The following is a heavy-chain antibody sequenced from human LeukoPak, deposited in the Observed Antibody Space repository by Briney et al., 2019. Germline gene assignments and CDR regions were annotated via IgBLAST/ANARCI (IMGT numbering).Heavy chain of an antibody. CDR1: GYTFTSYD. V-gene: IGHV1-8*02. D-gene: IGHD6-13*01. Sequence: ASVKDSSKASGYTFTSYDINWVRQATGQGLEWMGWMKPDNGDTGYAQKFQGRVTMTRDTSISTAYMELSSLTSEDTAVYYCARRPPHCSSSDYWGQR. CDR3: ARRPPHCSSSDY. J-gene: IGHJ4*01. CDR2: MKPDNGDT.